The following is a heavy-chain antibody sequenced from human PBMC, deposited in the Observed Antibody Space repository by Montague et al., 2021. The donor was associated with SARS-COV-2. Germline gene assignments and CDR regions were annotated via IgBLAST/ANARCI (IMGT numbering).Heavy chain of an antibody. D-gene: IGHD6-19*01. V-gene: IGHV2-70*01. CDR1: GFSVSTSGLC. CDR2: IGWDDDT. Sequence: PALVKPTQTLTLTCTFSGFSVSTSGLCVSWIRQPPGKALEWLALIGWDDDTYYSTSLRTRLTISKDISKNQVVLTMTNMDPVDTGTYYCARIPEYSSGGGPDWYFDLWGRGTLVTVSS. J-gene: IGHJ2*01. CDR3: ARIPEYSSGGGPDWYFDL.